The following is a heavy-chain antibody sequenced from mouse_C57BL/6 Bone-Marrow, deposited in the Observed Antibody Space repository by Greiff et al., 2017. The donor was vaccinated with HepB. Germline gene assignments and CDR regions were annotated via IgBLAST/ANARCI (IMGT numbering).Heavy chain of an antibody. Sequence: EVHLVESGGGLVQPGGSMKLSCVASGFTFSNYWMNWVRQSPEKGLEWVAQIRLKSDNYATHYAESVKGRFTISRDDSKSSVYLQMNNLRAEDTGIYYCTVDYYGSSLTWFAYWGQGTLVTVSA. CDR1: GFTFSNYW. CDR3: TVDYYGSSLTWFAY. J-gene: IGHJ3*01. V-gene: IGHV6-3*01. D-gene: IGHD1-1*01. CDR2: IRLKSDNYAT.